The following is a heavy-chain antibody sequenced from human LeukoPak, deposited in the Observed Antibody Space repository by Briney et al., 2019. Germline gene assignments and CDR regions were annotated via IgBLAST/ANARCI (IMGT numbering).Heavy chain of an antibody. CDR3: ATQRGSYLWGTDFDY. V-gene: IGHV1-2*02. J-gene: IGHJ4*02. Sequence: ASVKVSCKSSGSTFTGYYMHWVRQAPGQGLGWMGWINPNSGDTKYAQKFQGRVTMTRDTSITTAYMELSRLRSDDTAVYYCATQRGSYLWGTDFDYWGQGTLVTVSS. CDR2: INPNSGDT. CDR1: GSTFTGYY. D-gene: IGHD3-16*01.